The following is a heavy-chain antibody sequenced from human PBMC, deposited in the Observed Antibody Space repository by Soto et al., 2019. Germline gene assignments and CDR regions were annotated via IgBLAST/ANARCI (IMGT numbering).Heavy chain of an antibody. CDR1: GYTLTELS. CDR3: ATFVKGGTSYSFSVGWFDP. V-gene: IGHV1-24*01. J-gene: IGHJ5*02. D-gene: IGHD1-26*01. CDR2: FDPEDGET. Sequence: QVQLVQSGAEVKKPGASVKVSCKVSGYTLTELSMHWVRQAPGKGLEWMGGFDPEDGETIYAQKFQGRVTMTEDTSTDTAYMELSSLRSEDTAVYYCATFVKGGTSYSFSVGWFDPWGQGTLVTVSS.